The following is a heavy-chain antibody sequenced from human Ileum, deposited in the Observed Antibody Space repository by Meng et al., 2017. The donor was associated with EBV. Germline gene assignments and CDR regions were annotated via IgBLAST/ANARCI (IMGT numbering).Heavy chain of an antibody. V-gene: IGHV4-59*08. J-gene: IGHJ4*02. CDR1: GGSISSYY. D-gene: IGHD2-15*01. CDR2: IYYSGCT. CDR3: ARGGWSLDY. Sequence: QVQPRASGPGLVKPSGTLSRTCTVSGGSISSYYWSWSRQPPGKGLEWIGNIYYSGCTNYTPSLKSRVTISVDTSKNQFSLNLSSVTAADTAVYYCARGGWSLDYWGQGTLVTVCS.